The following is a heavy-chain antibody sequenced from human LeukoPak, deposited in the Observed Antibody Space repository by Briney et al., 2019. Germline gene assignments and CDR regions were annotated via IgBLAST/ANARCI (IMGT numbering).Heavy chain of an antibody. CDR3: ARGGDDFWSGYSYFDY. J-gene: IGHJ4*02. D-gene: IGHD3-3*01. V-gene: IGHV4-61*02. CDR1: GGSISSGSYY. Sequence: PSQTLSLTCTASGGSISSGSYYWSWIRQPAGKGLEWIGRIYTSGSTNYNPSLKSRVTISVDTSKNQFSLKLSSVTAADTAVYYCARGGDDFWSGYSYFDYWGQGTLVTVSS. CDR2: IYTSGST.